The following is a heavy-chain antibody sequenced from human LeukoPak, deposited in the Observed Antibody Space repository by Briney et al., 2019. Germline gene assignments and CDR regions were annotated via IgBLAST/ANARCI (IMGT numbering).Heavy chain of an antibody. Sequence: GGSLRLSCAASGFTFSSYSMNRVRQAPGKGLEWVSSISSSSSYIYYADSVKGRFTISRDNAKNSLYLQMNSLRAEDTAVYYCARDRGIVGAMSYFDYWGQGTLVTVSS. CDR2: ISSSSSYI. V-gene: IGHV3-21*01. CDR3: ARDRGIVGAMSYFDY. CDR1: GFTFSSYS. J-gene: IGHJ4*02. D-gene: IGHD1-26*01.